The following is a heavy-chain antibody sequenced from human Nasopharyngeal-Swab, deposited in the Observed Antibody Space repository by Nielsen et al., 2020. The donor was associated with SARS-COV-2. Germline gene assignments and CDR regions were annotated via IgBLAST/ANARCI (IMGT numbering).Heavy chain of an antibody. D-gene: IGHD3-10*01. V-gene: IGHV3-7*01. CDR1: GFTVSSNY. Sequence: GGSLRLSCAASGFTVSSNYMSWVRQAPGKGLEWVANIKQDGSEKYYVDSVKGRFTISRDNANNSLYVQMNSLRAEDTAVYYCARLWFGELLSWGQGTMVTVSS. CDR2: IKQDGSEK. J-gene: IGHJ3*01. CDR3: ARLWFGELLS.